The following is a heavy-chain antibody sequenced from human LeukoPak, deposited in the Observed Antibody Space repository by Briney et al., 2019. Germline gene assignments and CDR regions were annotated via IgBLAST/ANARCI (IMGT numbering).Heavy chain of an antibody. D-gene: IGHD1-26*01. V-gene: IGHV3-21*01. Sequence: GGSLRLSCAASGFTFSSYSMNWVRQAPGKGLEWVSSISSSSYIYYADSVKGRFTISRDNAKNSLYLQMNSLRAEDTAVYYCARDVERYSGTYAFDIWGQGTMVTVSS. J-gene: IGHJ3*02. CDR1: GFTFSSYS. CDR3: ARDVERYSGTYAFDI. CDR2: ISSSSYI.